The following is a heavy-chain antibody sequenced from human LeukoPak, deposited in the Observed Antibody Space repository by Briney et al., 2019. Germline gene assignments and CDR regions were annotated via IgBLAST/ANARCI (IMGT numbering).Heavy chain of an antibody. J-gene: IGHJ6*02. V-gene: IGHV4-34*01. CDR3: ARGKNYYGWKLSYGMDV. CDR1: GGSFSGYY. Sequence: PSETLSLTCAVYGGSFSGYYWSWIRQLPGKGLEWIGEINHSGSTNYNPSLKSRVTISVDTSKNQFSLKLSSVTAADTAVYYCARGKNYYGWKLSYGMDVWGQGTTVTVSS. D-gene: IGHD3-10*01. CDR2: INHSGST.